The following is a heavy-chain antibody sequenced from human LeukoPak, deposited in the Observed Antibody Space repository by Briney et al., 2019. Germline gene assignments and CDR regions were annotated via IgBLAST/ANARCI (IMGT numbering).Heavy chain of an antibody. CDR1: GYTFTSYD. CDR2: MNPNSGNT. D-gene: IGHD3-10*01. Sequence: ASVKVSCTASGYTFTSYDINWVRQATGQGLEWMGWMNPNSGNTGYAQKFQGRVTMTRNTSISTAYMELSSLRSEDTAVYYCAVEHSYYYGSGSYLNWGQGTLVTVSS. J-gene: IGHJ4*02. V-gene: IGHV1-8*01. CDR3: AVEHSYYYGSGSYLN.